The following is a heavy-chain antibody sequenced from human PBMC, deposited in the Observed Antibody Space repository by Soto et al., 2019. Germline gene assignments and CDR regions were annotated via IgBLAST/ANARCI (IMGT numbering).Heavy chain of an antibody. J-gene: IGHJ6*03. D-gene: IGHD2-15*01. CDR2: INHSGST. CDR1: GGSFSGYY. CDR3: ARGTSGGSLYYYYYYMDV. Sequence: SETLSLTCAVYGGSFSGYYWSRIRQPPGKGLEWIGEINHSGSTNYNPSLKSRVTISVDTSKNQFSLKLSSVTAADTAVYYCARGTSGGSLYYYYYYMDVWGKGTTVTVSS. V-gene: IGHV4-34*01.